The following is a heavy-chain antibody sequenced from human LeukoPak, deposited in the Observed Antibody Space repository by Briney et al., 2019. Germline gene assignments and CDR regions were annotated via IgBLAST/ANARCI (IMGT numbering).Heavy chain of an antibody. Sequence: GASVKVSCKASGFTFTSSAVQWVRQARGQRLEWIGWIVVGSGNTNYAQKFRERVTITRDMSTSTAYMELSSLRSEDTAVYYCAAGSAPAPIEDGDYYGMDVWGQGTTVTVSS. D-gene: IGHD4-17*01. CDR3: AAGSAPAPIEDGDYYGMDV. J-gene: IGHJ6*02. CDR1: GFTFTSSA. V-gene: IGHV1-58*01. CDR2: IVVGSGNT.